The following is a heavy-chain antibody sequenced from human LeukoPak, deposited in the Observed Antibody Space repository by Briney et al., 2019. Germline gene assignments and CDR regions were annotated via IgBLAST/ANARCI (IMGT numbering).Heavy chain of an antibody. J-gene: IGHJ4*02. Sequence: ASVKVSCKASGYTFTSYYMHWVRQAPGQGLEWMGIINPSGGSTSYAQKFQGRATMTRDTSTSTVYMELSSLRSEDTAVYYCARARLGYSSGSVYYFDYWGQGTLVTVSS. V-gene: IGHV1-46*01. CDR1: GYTFTSYY. D-gene: IGHD6-19*01. CDR2: INPSGGST. CDR3: ARARLGYSSGSVYYFDY.